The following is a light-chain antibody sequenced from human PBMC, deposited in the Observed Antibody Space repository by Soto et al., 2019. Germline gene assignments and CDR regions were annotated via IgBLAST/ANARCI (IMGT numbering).Light chain of an antibody. V-gene: IGLV1-40*01. Sequence: VLTQPPSVSGAPGQRVTISCTGSSSNIGAGYGVHWYQQLPGTAPKLLIYGNSNRPSGVPDRFSGSKSGTSASLAITGLQAEDEADYYCQSSDSSLSGVVFGGGTKVTVL. CDR2: GNS. CDR1: SSNIGAGYG. CDR3: QSSDSSLSGVV. J-gene: IGLJ2*01.